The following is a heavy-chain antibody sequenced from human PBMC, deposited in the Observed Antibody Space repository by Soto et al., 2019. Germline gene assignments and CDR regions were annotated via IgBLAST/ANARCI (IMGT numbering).Heavy chain of an antibody. V-gene: IGHV3-23*01. CDR1: GFTFSSYA. J-gene: IGHJ4*02. CDR2: ISGSGGST. D-gene: IGHD5-12*01. CDR3: AKDKTWWLQFVVDY. Sequence: PVGSLRLSCAASGFTFSSYAMSWVRQAPGKGLEWVSAISGSGGSTYYADSVKGRFTISRDNSKNTLYLQMNSLRAEDTAVYYCAKDKTWWLQFVVDYWGQGTLVTVSS.